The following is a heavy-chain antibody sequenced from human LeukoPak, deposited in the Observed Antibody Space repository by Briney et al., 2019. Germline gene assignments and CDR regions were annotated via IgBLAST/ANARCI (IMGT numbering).Heavy chain of an antibody. CDR1: ADSLSSGGHY. J-gene: IGHJ4*02. V-gene: IGHV4-31*03. Sequence: SETLSLTCTVSADSLSSGGHYWAWIRQFPGKGLESIGFIHHSGRSRHNPSLKDRVAISVDTSRKQFALKLSSVTAADTAMYYCARGGNRFGGFYFDHWGQGIQVIVSS. CDR3: ARGGNRFGGFYFDH. CDR2: IHHSGRS. D-gene: IGHD3-10*01.